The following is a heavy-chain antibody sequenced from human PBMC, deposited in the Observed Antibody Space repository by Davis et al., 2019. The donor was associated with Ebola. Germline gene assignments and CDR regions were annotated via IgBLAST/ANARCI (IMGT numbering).Heavy chain of an antibody. V-gene: IGHV3-21*01. J-gene: IGHJ6*02. Sequence: GESLKISCAASGFTFSNAWMSWVRQAPGKGLEWVSSISSSSSYIYYADSVKGRFTISRDNAKNSLYLQMNSLRAEDTAVYYCARDGIIVLVPAAEDYYYYGMDVWGQGTTVTVSS. CDR2: ISSSSSYI. CDR3: ARDGIIVLVPAAEDYYYYGMDV. CDR1: GFTFSNAW. D-gene: IGHD2-2*01.